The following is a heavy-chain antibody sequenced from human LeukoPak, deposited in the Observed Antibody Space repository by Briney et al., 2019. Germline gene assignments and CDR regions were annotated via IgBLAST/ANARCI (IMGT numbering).Heavy chain of an antibody. V-gene: IGHV3-30-3*01. CDR2: ISYDGSNK. Sequence: PGGSLRLSCAASGFTFSSYAMHWVRQAPGKGLEWVAVISYDGSNKYYADSVKGRFTISRDNSKNTLYLQMNSLRAEDTAVYYCAREGCGGDCYSYYYYGMDVWGQGTTVTVSS. J-gene: IGHJ6*02. CDR1: GFTFSSYA. CDR3: AREGCGGDCYSYYYYGMDV. D-gene: IGHD2-21*02.